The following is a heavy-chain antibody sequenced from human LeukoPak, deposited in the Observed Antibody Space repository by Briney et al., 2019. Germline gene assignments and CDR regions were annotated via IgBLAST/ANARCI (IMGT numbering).Heavy chain of an antibody. J-gene: IGHJ4*02. CDR3: AREGAYGSGSYVDY. Sequence: ASVKVSCKASGYTFTSYDINWVRQATGQGLEWLGWMSPSSGNTGYAQKFQGRVTITADESTSTAYMELSSLRSEDTAVYYCAREGAYGSGSYVDYWGQGTLVTVSS. V-gene: IGHV1-8*01. CDR2: MSPSSGNT. D-gene: IGHD3-10*01. CDR1: GYTFTSYD.